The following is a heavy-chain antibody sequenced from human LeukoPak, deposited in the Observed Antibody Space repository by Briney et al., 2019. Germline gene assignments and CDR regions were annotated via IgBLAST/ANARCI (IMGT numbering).Heavy chain of an antibody. CDR3: ARGPYSYNGSDAFDI. J-gene: IGHJ3*02. V-gene: IGHV4-4*02. CDR2: IYLSGST. CDR1: GGSISSSNW. D-gene: IGHD3-10*01. Sequence: SETLSLTCVVSGGSISSSNWRSWVRQPPGKRLEWIGEIYLSGSTNYNPCLKSRVTISVDTSKNQFSLWLSSVSAADTAACFCARGPYSYNGSDAFDIWGQGTMVTVSS.